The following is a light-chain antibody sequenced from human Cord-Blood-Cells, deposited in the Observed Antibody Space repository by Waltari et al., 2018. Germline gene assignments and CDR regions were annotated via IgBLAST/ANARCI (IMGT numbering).Light chain of an antibody. CDR2: DVS. Sequence: QSALTQPASVSGSPGQSITISCTGTSSDVGGYNYVSWYQQHPGKAPKLMIYDVSNRTSGVSKRFSGSKSGNTASLTISGLQDEDEADYYCSSYTSSSNVVFGGGNKLTVL. J-gene: IGLJ2*01. CDR3: SSYTSSSNVV. CDR1: SSDVGGYNY. V-gene: IGLV2-14*01.